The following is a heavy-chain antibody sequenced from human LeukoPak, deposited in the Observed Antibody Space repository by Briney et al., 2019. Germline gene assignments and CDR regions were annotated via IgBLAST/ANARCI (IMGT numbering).Heavy chain of an antibody. CDR3: ARSYGSGP. V-gene: IGHV4-34*01. CDR1: GGSFSGYY. Sequence: KASETLPLTCAVYGGSFSGYYWSWIRQPPGKGLEWIGEINHSGSTNYNPSLKSRVTISVDTSKNQFSLKLSSVTAADTAVYYCARSYGSGPWGQGTLVTVSS. D-gene: IGHD3-10*01. CDR2: INHSGST. J-gene: IGHJ5*02.